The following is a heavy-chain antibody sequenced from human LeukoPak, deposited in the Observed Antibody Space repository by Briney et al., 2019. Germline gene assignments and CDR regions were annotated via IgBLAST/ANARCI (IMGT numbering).Heavy chain of an antibody. Sequence: SETLSLTCTVSGGSISSSSYYWGWIRQPPGKGLEWIGSIYYSGSTYYNPSLKSRVTISVDTSKNQFSLKLSSVTAADTAVYYCARVHDAFDIWGQGTMVTVSS. V-gene: IGHV4-39*07. CDR1: GGSISSSSYY. CDR3: ARVHDAFDI. CDR2: IYYSGST. J-gene: IGHJ3*02.